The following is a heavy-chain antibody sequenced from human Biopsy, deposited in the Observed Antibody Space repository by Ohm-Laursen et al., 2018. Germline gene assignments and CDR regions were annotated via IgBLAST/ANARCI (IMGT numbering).Heavy chain of an antibody. CDR3: TRATNSTGWPYYYFYGMDI. Sequence: SETLSLTCTVSGGSISSDWWSWIRQTPGKGLEWIGYVYYSVTTTYNPSFRSRVTISVGTSMNQISLRLQSVTAADMAIYYCTRATNSTGWPYYYFYGMDIWGQGTTVTVSS. CDR2: VYYSVTT. J-gene: IGHJ6*02. CDR1: GGSISSDW. V-gene: IGHV4-59*01. D-gene: IGHD2/OR15-2a*01.